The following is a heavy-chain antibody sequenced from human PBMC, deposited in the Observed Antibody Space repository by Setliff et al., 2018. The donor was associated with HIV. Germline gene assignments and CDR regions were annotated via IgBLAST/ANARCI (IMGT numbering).Heavy chain of an antibody. D-gene: IGHD6-6*01. CDR2: IFYSETVYYGGRT. CDR3: ASEAWTSYRSSSGYYYYYMDV. J-gene: IGHJ6*03. Sequence: PSETLSLTCTVSGGSISSNNYYWGWIRQPPGKGLEWIGSIFYSETVYYGGRTYYNPSLKSRVTISVDTSKNQFSLELSSVTAADTAVYYCASEAWTSYRSSSGYYYYYMDVWGKGTTVTVSS. CDR1: GGSISSNNYY. V-gene: IGHV4-39*07.